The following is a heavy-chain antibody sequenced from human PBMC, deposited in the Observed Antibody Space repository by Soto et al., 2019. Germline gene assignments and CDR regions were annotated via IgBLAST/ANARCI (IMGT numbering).Heavy chain of an antibody. CDR3: ARLFDY. Sequence: SETLSLTCAVYGGSFSGYYWSWIRQPPGKGLEWIGEINHSGSTNYNPSLKSRFTISRDNAKNSLYLQMNSLRAEDTAVYYCARLFDYWGQGTLVTVSS. CDR1: GGSFSGYY. CDR2: INHSGST. V-gene: IGHV4-34*01. J-gene: IGHJ4*02.